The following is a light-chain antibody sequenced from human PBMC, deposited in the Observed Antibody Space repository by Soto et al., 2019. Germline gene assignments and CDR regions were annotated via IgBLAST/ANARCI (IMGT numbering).Light chain of an antibody. J-gene: IGKJ4*01. Sequence: VLTQSPATLSLSPGERDTLSCRVSQSVNSYLGWYQQKPGQAPRLLIYDAYNRATGIPARFSGSGSGTDFTLTISSLEPEDFAVYYCHQRGEWPLTFGGGTKVDIK. CDR2: DAY. CDR3: HQRGEWPLT. CDR1: QSVNSY. V-gene: IGKV3-11*01.